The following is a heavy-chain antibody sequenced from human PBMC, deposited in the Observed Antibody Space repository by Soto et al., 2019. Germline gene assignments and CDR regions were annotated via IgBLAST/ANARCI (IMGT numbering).Heavy chain of an antibody. CDR3: ASRVPPATAIVYYYYYYYMDV. D-gene: IGHD5-18*01. V-gene: IGHV1-69*02. Sequence: QVQLVQSGAEVKKPGSSVKVSCKASGGTFSSYTISWVRQAPGQGLEWMGRIIPILGIANYAQKFQGRVTITADKSTSTAYMELSSLRSEDTAVYYCASRVPPATAIVYYYYYYYMDVWGKGTTVTVSS. CDR1: GGTFSSYT. CDR2: IIPILGIA. J-gene: IGHJ6*03.